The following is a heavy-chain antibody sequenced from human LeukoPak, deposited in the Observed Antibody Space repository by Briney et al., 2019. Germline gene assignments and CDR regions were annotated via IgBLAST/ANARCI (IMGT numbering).Heavy chain of an antibody. V-gene: IGHV4-59*01. J-gene: IGHJ4*02. CDR3: ARAAAGRGSMSY. Sequence: SETLSLTCTVSGGSITSYYWSWIRQPPGKGLEWIGYFYYSGSTNYNPSLKSRVTISLDTSKNQVSQKLSSVTAADTAVYYCARAAAGRGSMSYWGQGTLVTVSS. CDR1: GGSITSYY. D-gene: IGHD6-13*01. CDR2: FYYSGST.